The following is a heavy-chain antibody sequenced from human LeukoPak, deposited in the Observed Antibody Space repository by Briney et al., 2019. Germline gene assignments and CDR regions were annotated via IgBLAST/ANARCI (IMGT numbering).Heavy chain of an antibody. CDR3: ARGATGRAGYNPLAWDAFDI. CDR2: ISAYNGNT. D-gene: IGHD5-24*01. CDR1: GYTFTSYG. Sequence: ASVKVSCKASGYTFTSYGISWERQAPGQGLEWMGWISAYNGNTNYAQKLQGRVTMTTDTSTSTAYMELRSLRSDDTAMYYCARGATGRAGYNPLAWDAFDIWGQGTMVTVSS. J-gene: IGHJ3*02. V-gene: IGHV1-18*01.